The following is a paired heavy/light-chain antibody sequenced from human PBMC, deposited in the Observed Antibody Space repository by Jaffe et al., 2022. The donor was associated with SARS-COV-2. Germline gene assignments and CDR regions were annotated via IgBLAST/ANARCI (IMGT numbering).Light chain of an antibody. CDR2: KDS. Sequence: SFELTQPSSVSVSPGQTARITCSGDVLANVRARWFQQRPGQAPVLVIYKDSARPSGIPERFSGSSSGTTVTLTISRAQVEDEADYYCYSAADNVGVFGGGTKLTVL. V-gene: IGLV3-27*01. CDR1: VLANVR. CDR3: YSAADNVGV. J-gene: IGLJ3*02.
Heavy chain of an antibody. Sequence: QLQLVESGGGLVKPGGSLRLSCAASGFSFSDYYMTWIRQAPGKGPEWVSYISSRSSSTKYADSVKGRFTISRDNAKKSLYLEMSSLRVEDTAVYYCARDTLTMDTTTFPPNFDSWGQGTLVTVSS. D-gene: IGHD5-18*01. CDR1: GFSFSDYY. V-gene: IGHV3-11*06. J-gene: IGHJ4*02. CDR2: ISSRSSST. CDR3: ARDTLTMDTTTFPPNFDS.